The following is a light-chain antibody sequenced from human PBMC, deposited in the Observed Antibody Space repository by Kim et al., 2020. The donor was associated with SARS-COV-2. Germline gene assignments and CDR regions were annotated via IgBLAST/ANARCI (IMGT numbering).Light chain of an antibody. Sequence: VSGSTEQTVPITCSGVKVGEKYSSWYQQQPGQAPVLVIYQDTKRPSGIPERFAGSNSGNTATLTISGAQAMDEADYYCQAWDNTWVFGGGTQLTVL. J-gene: IGLJ3*02. CDR3: QAWDNTWV. V-gene: IGLV3-1*01. CDR1: KVGEKY. CDR2: QDT.